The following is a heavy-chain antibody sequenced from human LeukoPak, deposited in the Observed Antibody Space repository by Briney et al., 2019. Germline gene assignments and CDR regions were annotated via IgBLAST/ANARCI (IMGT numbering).Heavy chain of an antibody. V-gene: IGHV3-23*01. J-gene: IGHJ4*02. CDR1: GFTFSRYA. Sequence: GGSLRLSCAASGFTFSRYAMSWVRQAPGKGLEWVSGISGSASSTYYADSVKGRFTISRDNSKNTLYLQMNSLRAEDTAVYYCARDRDGYSLDYWGQGTLVTVSS. CDR3: ARDRDGYSLDY. CDR2: ISGSASST. D-gene: IGHD5-24*01.